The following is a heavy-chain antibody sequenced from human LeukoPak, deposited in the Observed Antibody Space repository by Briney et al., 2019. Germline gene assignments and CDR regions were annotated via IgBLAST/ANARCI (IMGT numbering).Heavy chain of an antibody. CDR1: GFTFSSYS. Sequence: GGSLRLSCAASGFTFSSYSMNWVRQALGKGLEWVSSISSSSSYIYYADSVKGRFTISRDNAKNSLYLQMNSLRAEDTAVYYCARESRRVGEGDFDYWGQGTLVTVSS. CDR3: ARESRRVGEGDFDY. CDR2: ISSSSSYI. D-gene: IGHD1-26*01. V-gene: IGHV3-21*01. J-gene: IGHJ4*02.